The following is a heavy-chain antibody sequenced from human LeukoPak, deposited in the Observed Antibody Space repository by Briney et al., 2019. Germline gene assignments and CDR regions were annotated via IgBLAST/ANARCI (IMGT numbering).Heavy chain of an antibody. CDR2: FHPEDGET. Sequence: GASVKVSCKVSGSMFTELSMPWVRQAPGKGLEWMGGFHPEDGETIYAQKFQGRVTMTEDSSTDTAYMELSSLRSEDTAVYYCAIVLAVGVVDWFDPWGQGTLVTVSS. V-gene: IGHV1-24*01. CDR1: GSMFTELS. CDR3: AIVLAVGVVDWFDP. D-gene: IGHD6-19*01. J-gene: IGHJ5*02.